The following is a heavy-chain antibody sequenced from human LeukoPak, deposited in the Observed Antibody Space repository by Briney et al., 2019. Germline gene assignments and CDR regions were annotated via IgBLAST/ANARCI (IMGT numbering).Heavy chain of an antibody. CDR3: ATPHRYYDSFDY. V-gene: IGHV1-8*01. J-gene: IGHJ4*02. Sequence: ASVKVSCKASGYTFTSYDINWVRQATGQGLEWMGWMNPNSGNTGYAQKFQGRVTMTEDTSTDTAYMELSSLRSEDTAVYYCATPHRYYDSFDYWGQGTLVTVSS. CDR2: MNPNSGNT. CDR1: GYTFTSYD. D-gene: IGHD3-22*01.